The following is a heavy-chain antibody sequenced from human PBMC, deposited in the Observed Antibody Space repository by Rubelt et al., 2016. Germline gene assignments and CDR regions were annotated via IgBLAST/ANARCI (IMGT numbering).Heavy chain of an antibody. CDR1: GFTLSSYW. V-gene: IGHV3-7*01. D-gene: IGHD2-8*01. CDR3: AKVKWVS. CDR2: IKQDESEK. J-gene: IGHJ4*02. Sequence: EVQLVESGGGLVQPGGSLKLSCATSGFTLSSYWMSWVRQGPGKGLEWVANIKQDESEKNYVDTVKGRFTISRDNAKNSLYLQMNSLRAEDTAVYYCAKVKWVSWGQGTLVTVSS.